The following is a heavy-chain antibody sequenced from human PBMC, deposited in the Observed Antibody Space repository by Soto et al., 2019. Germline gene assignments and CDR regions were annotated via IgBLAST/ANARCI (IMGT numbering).Heavy chain of an antibody. CDR1: GFTFSSYA. V-gene: IGHV3-30-3*01. CDR3: ARDQSPGIAVAAPNWSAFDI. Sequence: QVQLVESGGGVVQPGRSLRLSCAASGFTFSSYAMHWVRQAPGKGLEWVAVISYDGSNKYHADSVKGRFTISRDNSKNTLYLQMNSLRAEDTAVYYCARDQSPGIAVAAPNWSAFDIWGQGTMVTVSS. J-gene: IGHJ3*02. CDR2: ISYDGSNK. D-gene: IGHD6-19*01.